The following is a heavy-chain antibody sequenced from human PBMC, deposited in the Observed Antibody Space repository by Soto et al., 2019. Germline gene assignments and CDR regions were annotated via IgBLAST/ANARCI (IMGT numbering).Heavy chain of an antibody. CDR3: ARGAVAGVDYGMDV. CDR1: GGSMSNYY. CDR2: IYSSGGT. Sequence: SETLSLTCTVSGGSMSNYYWSWIRQPAGKGLEWIGRIYSSGGTNYNPSLKSRLTMSRDASKRQFSLKLTSVTAADTAIYYCARGAVAGVDYGMDVWGRGTTVTVSS. D-gene: IGHD6-19*01. V-gene: IGHV4-4*07. J-gene: IGHJ6*02.